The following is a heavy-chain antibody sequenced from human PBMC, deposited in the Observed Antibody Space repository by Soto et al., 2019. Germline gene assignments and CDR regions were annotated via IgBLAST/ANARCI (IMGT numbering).Heavy chain of an antibody. V-gene: IGHV1-8*01. D-gene: IGHD3-16*02. Sequence: ASVKVSCKASGYTFTSYDINWVRQATGQGLEWMGWMNPNSGNTGYAQKFQGRVTMTRNTSISTAYMELSSLRSEDTAVYYCAPDWDTFGGVSVANWGQGTLVTVSS. CDR1: GYTFTSYD. CDR3: APDWDTFGGVSVAN. J-gene: IGHJ4*02. CDR2: MNPNSGNT.